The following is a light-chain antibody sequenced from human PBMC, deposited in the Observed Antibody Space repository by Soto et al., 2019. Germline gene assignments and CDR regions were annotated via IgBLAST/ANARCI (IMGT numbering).Light chain of an antibody. Sequence: DIKMTQSPSSLSASVGDRVTITCRASQSVSRHLSWYQQKPGKAPNLLIYVASSLQSGVQSRFSGSGSGTDFILNISSLQPEDFATYYCQPSYSPPYTFGQGTKVDI. CDR1: QSVSRH. CDR2: VAS. CDR3: QPSYSPPYT. V-gene: IGKV1-39*01. J-gene: IGKJ2*01.